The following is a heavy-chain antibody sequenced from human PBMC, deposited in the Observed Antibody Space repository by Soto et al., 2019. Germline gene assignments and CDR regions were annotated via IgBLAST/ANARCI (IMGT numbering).Heavy chain of an antibody. CDR1: GYSFTSYW. D-gene: IGHD3-22*01. Sequence: PGESLKISCKGPGYSFTSYWISWVRQMPGKGLEWMGRIDPSDSYTNYSPSFQGHVTISADKSISTAYLQWSSLKASDTAMYYCARHNQQTYYYDSSGSNWFDPWGQGTLVTVSS. CDR2: IDPSDSYT. V-gene: IGHV5-10-1*01. CDR3: ARHNQQTYYYDSSGSNWFDP. J-gene: IGHJ5*02.